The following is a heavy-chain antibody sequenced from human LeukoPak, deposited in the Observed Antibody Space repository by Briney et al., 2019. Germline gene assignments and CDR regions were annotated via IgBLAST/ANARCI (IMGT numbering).Heavy chain of an antibody. J-gene: IGHJ4*02. CDR3: AKDQFSSSWSDPVDH. Sequence: GGSLRLSCAASGFTFSSYSMNWVRQAPGRGLEWVSSISRSSTYIYYADSVKGRFTISRDSSKNTLYLQMNSLRAEDTAVYYCAKDQFSSSWSDPVDHWGQGTLVAVSS. CDR2: ISRSSTYI. D-gene: IGHD6-13*01. CDR1: GFTFSSYS. V-gene: IGHV3-21*01.